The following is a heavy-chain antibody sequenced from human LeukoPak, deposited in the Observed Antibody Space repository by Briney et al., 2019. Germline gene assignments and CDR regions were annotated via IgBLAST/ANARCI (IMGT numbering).Heavy chain of an antibody. V-gene: IGHV4-30-4*01. D-gene: IGHD3-10*01. J-gene: IGHJ3*02. CDR1: GGSISSGDYY. CDR3: NYYGSGSYYRGVLDAFDI. Sequence: SETLSLTCTVSGGSISSGDYYWSWIRQPPGTGLEWIGYIYNNGRTYYNPSLKSRVTISVDTSKNQFSLKLSSVTAADTAVYYCNYYGSGSYYRGVLDAFDIWGQGTMVTVSS. CDR2: IYNNGRT.